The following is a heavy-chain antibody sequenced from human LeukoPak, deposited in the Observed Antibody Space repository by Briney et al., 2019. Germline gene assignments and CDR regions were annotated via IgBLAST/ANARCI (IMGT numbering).Heavy chain of an antibody. V-gene: IGHV3-7*01. J-gene: IGHJ4*02. D-gene: IGHD1-1*01. CDR3: AREPLSNSAADY. Sequence: GGSLRLSCAASGFTFSSHWMTWVRQTPGKGLEWVANIKRDGSEKYYVDSVEGRFTISRDNAKNSLYLQMNSLTAEDTAVYYCAREPLSNSAADYWGQGTLVTVSS. CDR2: IKRDGSEK. CDR1: GFTFSSHW.